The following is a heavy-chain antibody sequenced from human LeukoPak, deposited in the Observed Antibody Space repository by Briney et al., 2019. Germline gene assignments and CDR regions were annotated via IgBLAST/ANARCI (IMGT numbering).Heavy chain of an antibody. J-gene: IGHJ4*02. V-gene: IGHV4-34*01. CDR1: GGSFSVYY. CDR3: ARGISYYGGKRYYFDY. D-gene: IGHD4-23*01. CDR2: INHSGST. Sequence: SETLSLTCAVYGGSFSVYYWSWIRQPPGKGLEWIGEINHSGSTNYNPSLKSRVTISVDTSKNQFSLKLSSVTAADTAVYYCARGISYYGGKRYYFDYWGQGTLVTVSS.